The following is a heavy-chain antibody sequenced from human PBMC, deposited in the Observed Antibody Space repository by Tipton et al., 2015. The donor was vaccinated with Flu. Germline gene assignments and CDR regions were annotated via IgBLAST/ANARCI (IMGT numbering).Heavy chain of an antibody. D-gene: IGHD3-10*01. CDR1: GASISSGSFY. V-gene: IGHV4-61*02. CDR2: IYTSGST. J-gene: IGHJ4*02. CDR3: ARGSGSGTYVIFDF. Sequence: LRLSCTVSGASISSGSFYWTWLRQPAGKGLEWIGRIYTSGSTKYNPSLKSRLSMSVDTSKSQFSLKLTSVTAADTAVYYCARGSGSGTYVIFDFWGQGTLVTVSS.